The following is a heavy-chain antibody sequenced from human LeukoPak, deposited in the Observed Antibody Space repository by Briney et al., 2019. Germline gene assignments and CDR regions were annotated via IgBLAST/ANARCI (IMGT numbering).Heavy chain of an antibody. CDR1: GFIVSSNY. CDR3: ARVLSVSYCDS. Sequence: GGSLRLSCAASGFIVSSNYKSWVRQAPGKGLEWVSVIYSGGITYYADSVKGRFTISRDNSKNTLYLQMNSLRGEDTAVYYCARVLSVSYCDSWGQGTLVTVSS. CDR2: IYSGGIT. J-gene: IGHJ4*02. D-gene: IGHD2/OR15-2a*01. V-gene: IGHV3-53*01.